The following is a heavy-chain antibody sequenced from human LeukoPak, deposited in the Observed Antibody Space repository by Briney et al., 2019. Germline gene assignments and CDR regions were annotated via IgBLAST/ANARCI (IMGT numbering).Heavy chain of an antibody. V-gene: IGHV3-23*01. CDR1: GFTFSSYA. CDR2: ISGSGGST. D-gene: IGHD1-26*01. J-gene: IGHJ4*02. Sequence: GGCLRLSCAASGFTFSSYAMSWVRQAPGKGLEWVSAISGSGGSTYYADSVKGRFTISRDNSKNTLYLQMNSLRAEDTAVYYCAKDGGSSPYYFDYWGQGTLVTVSS. CDR3: AKDGGSSPYYFDY.